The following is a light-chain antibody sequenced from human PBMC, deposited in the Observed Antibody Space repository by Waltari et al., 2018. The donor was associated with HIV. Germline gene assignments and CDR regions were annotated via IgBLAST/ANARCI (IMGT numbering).Light chain of an antibody. CDR1: SANIGAGVV. J-gene: IGLJ3*02. CDR3: QSYDSTLTGV. V-gene: IGLV1-40*01. Sequence: QSVLTQPPSVSGAPGQRVTIPCSACSANIGAGVVLHWYQHLPGTAPKPLIYKNINRPSGVPDRFSGSKSSTSASLAITGLQAEDEADYYCQSYDSTLTGVFGGGIKLTVL. CDR2: KNI.